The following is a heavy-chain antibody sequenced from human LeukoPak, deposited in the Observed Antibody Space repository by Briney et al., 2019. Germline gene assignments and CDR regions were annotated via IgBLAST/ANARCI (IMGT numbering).Heavy chain of an antibody. CDR2: IYSGGST. CDR1: GFTVSSNY. D-gene: IGHD5-12*01. J-gene: IGHJ3*02. Sequence: GGSLRLSCSASGFTVSSNYMSWVRQAPGKGLEWVSVIYSGGSTYYADSVKGRFTISRDNAKNSLYLQMNSLRAEDTAVYYCARAGYEDAFDIWGQGTMVTVSS. V-gene: IGHV3-66*01. CDR3: ARAGYEDAFDI.